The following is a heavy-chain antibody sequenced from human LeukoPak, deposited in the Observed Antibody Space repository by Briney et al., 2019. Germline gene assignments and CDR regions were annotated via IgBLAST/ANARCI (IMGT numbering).Heavy chain of an antibody. J-gene: IGHJ4*02. CDR3: AKDLDYTTDGYYFDY. Sequence: GGSLRLSCAASGFTFSSYAMSWVPQAPGKGLEWVSPISGSGGSTYYTDTVKGRFTISRDNSKNTLYLQMNSLRAEDTAVYYCAKDLDYTTDGYYFDYWGQGTLVTVSS. CDR1: GFTFSSYA. V-gene: IGHV3-23*01. D-gene: IGHD4-11*01. CDR2: ISGSGGST.